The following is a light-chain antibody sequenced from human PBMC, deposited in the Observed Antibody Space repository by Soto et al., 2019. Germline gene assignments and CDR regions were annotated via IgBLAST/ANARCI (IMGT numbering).Light chain of an antibody. Sequence: QSALTQPRSVSGSPGQSVTISCTGTSSDVGGYNFVSWYQQHPGKAPKLMIYDLSKRPSGVPDRFSGSKSGNTASLTISGLQAEDEAGYYCCSYAGSYTWVFGTGTKLTVL. CDR2: DLS. CDR3: CSYAGSYTWV. CDR1: SSDVGGYNF. V-gene: IGLV2-11*01. J-gene: IGLJ1*01.